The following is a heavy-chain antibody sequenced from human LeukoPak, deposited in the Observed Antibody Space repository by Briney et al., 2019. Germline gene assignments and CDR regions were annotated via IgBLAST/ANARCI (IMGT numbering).Heavy chain of an antibody. CDR1: AGSLNRGDYY. V-gene: IGHV4-61*02. J-gene: IGHJ3*02. CDR2: IYSPGT. CDR3: ARGIGTSYDSSRDAFDI. Sequence: PSQTLCLTCTVSAGSLNRGDYYWGWIRQPAGKGLEWIVRIYSPGTNYNYNPSRQSRVTISLDTSKNQFSLKLTSVTAAGTAVYYCARGIGTSYDSSRDAFDIWVQGTMVSVCS. D-gene: IGHD3-22*01.